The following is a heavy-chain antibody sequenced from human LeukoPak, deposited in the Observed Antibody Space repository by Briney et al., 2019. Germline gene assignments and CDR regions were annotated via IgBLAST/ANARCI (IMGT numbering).Heavy chain of an antibody. Sequence: PSETLSLTCTVSGGSISSGGYYWSWIRQHPGKGLEWIGYIYYSGSTYYNPSLKSRVTISVDTSKNQFSLKLSSVTAADTAVYYCASSYCSSTSCHFDYWGQGTLVTVSS. D-gene: IGHD2-2*01. CDR1: GGSISSGGYY. CDR3: ASSYCSSTSCHFDY. J-gene: IGHJ4*02. V-gene: IGHV4-31*03. CDR2: IYYSGST.